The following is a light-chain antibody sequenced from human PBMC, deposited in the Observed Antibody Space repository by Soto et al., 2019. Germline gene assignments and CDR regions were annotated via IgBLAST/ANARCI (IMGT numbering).Light chain of an antibody. CDR2: DNN. CDR1: SSNIGNNY. Sequence: QAVVTQPPSVSAASGQRVTISCSGSSSNIGNNYVSWYQQLPGTAPKLLIYDNNKRPSGIPDRFSGSKSGTSATLGITGLQTGDEDDYYCGTWDSSLSAVVFGGGTKLTVL. J-gene: IGLJ2*01. V-gene: IGLV1-51*01. CDR3: GTWDSSLSAVV.